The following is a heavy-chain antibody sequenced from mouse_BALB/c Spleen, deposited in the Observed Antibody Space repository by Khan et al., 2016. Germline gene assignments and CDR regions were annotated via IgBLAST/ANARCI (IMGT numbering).Heavy chain of an antibody. CDR2: ISYSGST. CDR1: GYSITSDYA. D-gene: IGHD1-1*01. CDR3: ARSDYGDKDAMDY. V-gene: IGHV3-2*02. Sequence: VQLVESGPGLVKPSQSLSLTCTVTGYSITSDYAWNWIRQFPGNRLEWMGYISYSGSTSYNPSLKSRISITRVTSKNQFFLQLNSVTSEDTATYYCARSDYGDKDAMDYWGQGTSVTVSS. J-gene: IGHJ4*01.